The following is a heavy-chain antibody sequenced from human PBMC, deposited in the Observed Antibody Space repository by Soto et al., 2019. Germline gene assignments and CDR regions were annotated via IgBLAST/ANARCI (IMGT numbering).Heavy chain of an antibody. J-gene: IGHJ6*02. CDR3: ARDLPYCGGDCLGSDYYYYYGMDV. D-gene: IGHD2-21*02. CDR1: GYTFTSYY. V-gene: IGHV1-46*01. Sequence: ASVKVSCKASGYTFTSYYMHWVRQAPGQGLEWMGIINPSGGSTSYAQKFQGRVTMTRDTSTSTVYMELSSLRSEDTAVYYCARDLPYCGGDCLGSDYYYYYGMDVWGQGTTVTVSS. CDR2: INPSGGST.